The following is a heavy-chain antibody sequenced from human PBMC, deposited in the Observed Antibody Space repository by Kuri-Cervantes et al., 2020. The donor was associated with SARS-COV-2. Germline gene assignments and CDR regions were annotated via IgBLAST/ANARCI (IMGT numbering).Heavy chain of an antibody. J-gene: IGHJ3*02. CDR1: GFTFSDYY. D-gene: IGHD6-25*01. CDR2: ISTGGGNI. CDR3: ARVFFFQRGRAAFDI. Sequence: GGSLRLSCAASGFTFSDYYMIWIRQAPGKGLEWVAYISTGGGNIYYADSVKGRFTISRDNAENSLFLHMNSLRAEDTAVYYCARVFFFQRGRAAFDIWGQGTMVTVSS. V-gene: IGHV3-11*04.